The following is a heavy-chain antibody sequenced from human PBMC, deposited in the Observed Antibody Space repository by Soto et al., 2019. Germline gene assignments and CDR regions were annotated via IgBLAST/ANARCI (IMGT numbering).Heavy chain of an antibody. CDR3: ARVPMGEYELLDPDLFLDY. CDR2: ISSSSSYI. CDR1: GFTFSSYS. J-gene: IGHJ4*02. Sequence: GGSLRLSCAASGFTFSSYSMNWVRQAPGKGLEWVSSISSSSSYIYYADSLKGRFTISRDNAKNSLYLQMNSLRAEDTAVYYCARVPMGEYELLDPDLFLDYWGQGTLVTVSS. V-gene: IGHV3-21*01. D-gene: IGHD2-2*01.